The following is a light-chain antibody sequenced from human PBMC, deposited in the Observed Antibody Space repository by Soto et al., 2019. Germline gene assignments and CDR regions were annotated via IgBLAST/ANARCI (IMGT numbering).Light chain of an antibody. V-gene: IGLV1-40*01. CDR3: QSYDSSLSAL. Sequence: QLVLTQPPSVSGAPGQRVTISCTGSSSNIGAGYDVHWYQQLPGTAPNLLIYGTSNRPSGVPDRFSGSKSGTSASLAITGLQAEDEADYYCQSYDSSLSALFGGGTQLTVL. J-gene: IGLJ3*02. CDR1: SSNIGAGYD. CDR2: GTS.